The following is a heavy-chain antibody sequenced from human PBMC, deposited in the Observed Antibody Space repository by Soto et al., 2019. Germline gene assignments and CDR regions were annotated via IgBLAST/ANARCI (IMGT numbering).Heavy chain of an antibody. V-gene: IGHV1-8*01. Sequence: ASVKVSCKASGYTFTSYDINWVRQATGQGLEWMGWMNPNSGNTGYAQKFQGRVTMTRNTSISTAYMELSSLRSEDTAVYYCARDAYDSSGYYLPAEYFQHWGQGTLVTVSS. CDR2: MNPNSGNT. CDR1: GYTFTSYD. D-gene: IGHD3-22*01. CDR3: ARDAYDSSGYYLPAEYFQH. J-gene: IGHJ1*01.